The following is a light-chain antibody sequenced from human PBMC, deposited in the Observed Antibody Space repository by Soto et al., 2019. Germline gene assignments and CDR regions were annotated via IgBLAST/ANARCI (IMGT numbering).Light chain of an antibody. CDR3: QQSYRTPWT. CDR1: QSMSTY. J-gene: IGKJ1*01. CDR2: AAS. Sequence: DIPMTQSPSSLSASVGDRVTITCRASQSMSTYLNWYQQKPGKAPKLLIYAASSLQTGVPPRFSGSGSGTDFTLTISSLQPEDFATYYCQQSYRTPWTFGQGTKVEIK. V-gene: IGKV1-39*01.